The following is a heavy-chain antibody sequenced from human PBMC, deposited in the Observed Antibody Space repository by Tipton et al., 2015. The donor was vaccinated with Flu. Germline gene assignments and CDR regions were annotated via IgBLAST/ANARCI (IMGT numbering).Heavy chain of an antibody. D-gene: IGHD3-10*01. CDR3: WIYPMVRGVKGWYFDY. Sequence: SLRLSCVASGFTFSSYSMNWVRQAPGKGLEWVSSISSSSSYIYYADSVKGRFTISRDNAKNSLYLQMNSLRAEDTAVYYCWIYPMVRGVKGWYFDYWGQGTLVTVSS. V-gene: IGHV3-21*01. CDR1: GFTFSSYS. CDR2: ISSSSSYI. J-gene: IGHJ4*02.